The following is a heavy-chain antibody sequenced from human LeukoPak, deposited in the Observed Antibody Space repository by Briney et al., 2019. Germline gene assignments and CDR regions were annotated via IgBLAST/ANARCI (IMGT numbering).Heavy chain of an antibody. D-gene: IGHD1-26*01. CDR2: ISYGGRT. Sequence: PSETLSLTCTVSGGSISSYYWNWIRQPPGKELEWIGYISYGGRTNYNPSLQSRVTISVDTSKTQFSLNLASVTAADTAVYYCARALLGEFPDYFDYWGQGSLVTVSS. V-gene: IGHV4-59*08. CDR3: ARALLGEFPDYFDY. J-gene: IGHJ4*02. CDR1: GGSISSYY.